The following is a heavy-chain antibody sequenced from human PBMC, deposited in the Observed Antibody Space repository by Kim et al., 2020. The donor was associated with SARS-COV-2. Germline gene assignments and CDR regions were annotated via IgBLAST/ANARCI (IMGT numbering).Heavy chain of an antibody. CDR3: AGVAVAGSFDY. Sequence: TNYNPSLKSRVTISVDTSKNQFSLKLSSVTAADTAVYYCAGVAVAGSFDYWGQGTLVTVSS. J-gene: IGHJ4*02. CDR2: T. V-gene: IGHV4-59*01. D-gene: IGHD6-19*01.